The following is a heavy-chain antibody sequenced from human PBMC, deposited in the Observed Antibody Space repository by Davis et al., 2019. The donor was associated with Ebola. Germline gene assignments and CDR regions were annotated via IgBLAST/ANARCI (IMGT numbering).Heavy chain of an antibody. CDR1: GYTFTGYY. V-gene: IGHV1-2*02. CDR2: INPNSGGT. CDR3: ARDAHRNYYDSSGYSHCFDY. D-gene: IGHD3-22*01. Sequence: ASVKVSCKASGYTFTGYYMHWVRQAPGQGLEWMGWINPNSGGTNYAQKFQGRVTMTRDTSISTAYMELSRLRSDDTAVYYCARDAHRNYYDSSGYSHCFDYWGQGTLVTVSS. J-gene: IGHJ4*02.